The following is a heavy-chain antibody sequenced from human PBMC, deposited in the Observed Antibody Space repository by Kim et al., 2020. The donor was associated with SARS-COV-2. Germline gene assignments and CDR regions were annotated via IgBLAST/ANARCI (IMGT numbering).Heavy chain of an antibody. CDR2: IYYSGST. CDR3: ARGPPLWFGELYSSFDY. V-gene: IGHV4-31*03. D-gene: IGHD3-10*01. J-gene: IGHJ4*02. Sequence: SETLSLTCTVSGGSISSGGYYWSWIRQHPGKGLEWIGYIYYSGSTYYNPSLKSRVTISVDTSKNQFSLKLSSVTAADTAVYYCARGPPLWFGELYSSFDYWGQGTLVTVSS. CDR1: GGSISSGGYY.